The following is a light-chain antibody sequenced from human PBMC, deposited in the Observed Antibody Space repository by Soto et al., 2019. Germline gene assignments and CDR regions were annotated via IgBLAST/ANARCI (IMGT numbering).Light chain of an antibody. CDR1: ETVSNNY. V-gene: IGKV3-20*01. CDR3: QQYSNSPLT. Sequence: EFVLTQSPGSLSLSPGERATLSCRASETVSNNYLAWYQQKPGQAPRLLIFVASSRATGIPDRFRGSGSGTDFTLTITRLEPEDFAVYYCQQYSNSPLTFGGGTKVDI. CDR2: VAS. J-gene: IGKJ4*01.